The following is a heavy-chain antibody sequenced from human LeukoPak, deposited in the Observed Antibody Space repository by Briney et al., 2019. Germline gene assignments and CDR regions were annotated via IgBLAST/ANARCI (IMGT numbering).Heavy chain of an antibody. CDR1: GFTFNSYG. CDR2: IWYDGSNK. CDR3: AKEGSSSGRAFDI. Sequence: GGSLRLSCAASGFTFNSYGIHWVRQAPGKGLEWVTVIWYDGSNKYYADSVKGRFTISRDNSKNTLYLQMNSLRAEDTAVYYCAKEGSSSGRAFDIWGQGTMVTVSS. J-gene: IGHJ3*02. D-gene: IGHD3-22*01. V-gene: IGHV3-33*06.